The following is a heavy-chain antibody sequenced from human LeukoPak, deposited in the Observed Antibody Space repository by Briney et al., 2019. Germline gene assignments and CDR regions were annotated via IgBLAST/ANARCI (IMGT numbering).Heavy chain of an antibody. CDR2: TYYRSAWYY. CDR3: ARGGHFHY. Sequence: SQTLSLTCAISGDSVSSNTEAWNWFRLSPSRGLEWLGRTYYRSAWYYDYAPSVKSRITINPDTSKNQFSLQLNSMTPEDTAIYYCARGGHFHYWGQGTLVTVSS. J-gene: IGHJ1*01. V-gene: IGHV6-1*01. CDR1: GDSVSSNTEA.